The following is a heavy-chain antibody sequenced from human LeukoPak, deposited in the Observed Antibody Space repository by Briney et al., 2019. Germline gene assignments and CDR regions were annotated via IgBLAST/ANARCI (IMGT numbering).Heavy chain of an antibody. CDR3: AREDLLLWFGEPRDGYYFDY. Sequence: GGSLRLSCAASGFTFSSYSMNWVRQAPGKGLEWVSSISSSSSYIYYADSVKGRFTISRDNAKNSLYLQMNSLRAEDTAVYYCAREDLLLWFGEPRDGYYFDYWGQGTLVTVSS. CDR1: GFTFSSYS. D-gene: IGHD3-10*01. CDR2: ISSSSSYI. J-gene: IGHJ4*02. V-gene: IGHV3-21*01.